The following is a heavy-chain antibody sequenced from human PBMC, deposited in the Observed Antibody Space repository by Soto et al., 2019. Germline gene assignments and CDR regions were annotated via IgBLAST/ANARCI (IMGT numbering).Heavy chain of an antibody. J-gene: IGHJ3*02. CDR1: SGSISSGGYY. Sequence: TSXTLSLAFTVSSGSISSGGYYWSWIRQHPGKVLEWIGYIYYSGSTYYNPSLKSRVTISVDTSKNQFSLKLSSVTAADSAVYYCARDIGSRVSAFDIWGQGTMVTVSS. V-gene: IGHV4-31*03. D-gene: IGHD1-26*01. CDR2: IYYSGST. CDR3: ARDIGSRVSAFDI.